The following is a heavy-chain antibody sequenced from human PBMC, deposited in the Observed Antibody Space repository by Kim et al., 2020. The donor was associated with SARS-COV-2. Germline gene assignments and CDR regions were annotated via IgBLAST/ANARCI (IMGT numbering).Heavy chain of an antibody. Sequence: GGSLRLSCAASGFTFSSYSMNWVRQAPGKGLEWVSSISGSSSSKYYANLVKGRFTIPRDNTKNSLFLQMNSLRAEDTALYYGARSPILEADYYFEYWGQG. D-gene: IGHD2-15*01. CDR2: ISGSSSSK. J-gene: IGHJ4*02. V-gene: IGHV3-21*01. CDR1: GFTFSSYS. CDR3: ARSPILEADYYFEY.